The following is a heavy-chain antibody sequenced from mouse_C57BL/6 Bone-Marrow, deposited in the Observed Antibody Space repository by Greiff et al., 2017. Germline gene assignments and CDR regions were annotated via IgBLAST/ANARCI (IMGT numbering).Heavy chain of an antibody. CDR2: ISNGGGST. V-gene: IGHV5-12*01. CDR3: ARRGIYYGNEDFDY. J-gene: IGHJ2*01. CDR1: GFTFSDYY. Sequence: EVQRVESGGGLVQPGGSLKLSCAASGFTFSDYYMYWVRQTPEKRLEWVAYISNGGGSTYYPDTVKGRFTISRDNAKNTLYLQMSRLKSEDTAMYYCARRGIYYGNEDFDYGGQGTTLTVSS. D-gene: IGHD2-1*01.